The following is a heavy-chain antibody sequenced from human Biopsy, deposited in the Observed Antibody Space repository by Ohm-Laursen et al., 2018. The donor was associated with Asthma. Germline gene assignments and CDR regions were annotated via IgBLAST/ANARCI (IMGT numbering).Heavy chain of an antibody. CDR3: ARASVAASSNWFDP. D-gene: IGHD6-19*01. V-gene: IGHV4-30-4*01. J-gene: IGHJ5*02. CDR1: GASIKTDDHY. Sequence: SQTLSLTCSVSGASIKTDDHYWSWLRQPPGKGLEWFGFIHYSGSTSYNPSLKGGVTISVDTSKNQFSLKLSSVTAADTVVYYCARASVAASSNWFDPWGQGTLVTVPS. CDR2: IHYSGST.